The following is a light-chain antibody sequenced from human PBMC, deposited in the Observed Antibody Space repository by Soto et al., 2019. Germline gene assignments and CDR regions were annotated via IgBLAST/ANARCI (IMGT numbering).Light chain of an antibody. CDR1: QSVSSY. Sequence: EIVLTQSPATLSLSPGDRATLSCRASQSVSSYLAWYQQKPGQAPRLLIYDASNRAAGIPARFSGSGSGTDFTLTSTSRDPEDFAVYYCQQRSNWPSTFGGGTKVEI. J-gene: IGKJ4*01. CDR3: QQRSNWPST. V-gene: IGKV3-11*01. CDR2: DAS.